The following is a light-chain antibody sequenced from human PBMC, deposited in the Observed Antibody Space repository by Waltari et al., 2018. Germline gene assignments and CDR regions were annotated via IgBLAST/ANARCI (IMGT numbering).Light chain of an antibody. CDR2: LAS. Sequence: DIVLTQSPDTLAVSLGERATINCKSSQSILYTSNNNNYLAWYQQKPGQPPKLLIYLASNRESWVPDRFSGSGSGTDFTLTISSLQAEDVAVYYCQQYFTTMWSFGQGTKVELK. CDR1: QSILYTSNNNNY. V-gene: IGKV4-1*01. J-gene: IGKJ1*01. CDR3: QQYFTTMWS.